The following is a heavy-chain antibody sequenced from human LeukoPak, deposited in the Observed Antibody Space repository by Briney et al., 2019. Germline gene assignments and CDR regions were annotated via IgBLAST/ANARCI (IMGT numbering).Heavy chain of an antibody. D-gene: IGHD3-16*01. CDR1: GDTFTSYD. CDR3: ARRRGRGIPLDY. Sequence: ASVKVSCKASGDTFTSYDINWVRQATGQGLEWMGWMSPNSGGTGYAQKFQGRVAITRNTSISTAYMELTGLRSEDTAVYYCARRRGRGIPLDYWGQGTLVTVSS. CDR2: MSPNSGGT. V-gene: IGHV1-8*03. J-gene: IGHJ4*02.